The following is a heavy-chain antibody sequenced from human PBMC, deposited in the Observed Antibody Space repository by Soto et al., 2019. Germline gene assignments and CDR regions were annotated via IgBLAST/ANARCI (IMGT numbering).Heavy chain of an antibody. Sequence: EVQLVESGGGLVQPGGSLRLSCAASGFTFSSDWMSWVRQAPGKGLEWVANIKEDGSEKYYVDSVKGRFTISRDNAKNSLYLQMNSLRAEDTAVYYCARATGADKEDYWGQGTLVTVSS. CDR2: IKEDGSEK. CDR1: GFTFSSDW. CDR3: ARATGADKEDY. J-gene: IGHJ4*02. V-gene: IGHV3-7*04. D-gene: IGHD3-10*01.